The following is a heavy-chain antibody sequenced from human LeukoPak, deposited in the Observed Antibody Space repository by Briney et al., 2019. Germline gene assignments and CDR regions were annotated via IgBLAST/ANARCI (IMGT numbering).Heavy chain of an antibody. J-gene: IGHJ4*02. CDR1: GGSISNKY. CDR3: ARDVGATPGYFDY. CDR2: IYYSGST. D-gene: IGHD1-26*01. Sequence: SETLSLTCTVSGGSISNKYWSWIRQPPGKGLEWIGYIYYSGSTNYNPSLKSRVTILVDTSKNQFSLKLSSVTAADTAVYYCARDVGATPGYFDYWGQGTLVIVSS. V-gene: IGHV4-59*01.